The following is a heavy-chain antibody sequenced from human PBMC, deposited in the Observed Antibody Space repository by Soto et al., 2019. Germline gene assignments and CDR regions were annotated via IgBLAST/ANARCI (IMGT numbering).Heavy chain of an antibody. CDR1: GFTFSSYG. V-gene: IGHV3-33*01. CDR3: AREPDIVVVIAMAGAFDI. CDR2: IWYDGSNK. J-gene: IGHJ3*02. D-gene: IGHD2-21*01. Sequence: QVQLVESGGGVVQPGRSLRLSCAASGFTFSSYGMHWVRQAPGKGLAWVAVIWYDGSNKYYADSVKGRFTISRDNSKNARYRQRNSLRAEDTAVYYCAREPDIVVVIAMAGAFDIWGQGTMVTVSS.